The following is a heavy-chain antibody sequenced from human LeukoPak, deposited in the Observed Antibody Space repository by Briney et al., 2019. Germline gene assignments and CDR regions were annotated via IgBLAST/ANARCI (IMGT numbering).Heavy chain of an antibody. D-gene: IGHD5-24*01. CDR1: GFTFSSYA. J-gene: IGHJ4*02. CDR3: ARDAEMMGFDY. V-gene: IGHV3-30*04. Sequence: GGSLRLSCAASGFTFSSYAMHWVRQAPGKGLEWVAVISYDGSNKYYADSVKGRFTISRDNSRNTLYLQMNSLRAEDTAVYYCARDAEMMGFDYWGQGTLVTVSS. CDR2: ISYDGSNK.